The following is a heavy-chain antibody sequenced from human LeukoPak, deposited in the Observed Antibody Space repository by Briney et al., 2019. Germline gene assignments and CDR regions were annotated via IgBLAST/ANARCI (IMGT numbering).Heavy chain of an antibody. Sequence: SQTLSLTCAVSGGSISSGHSSWNWFRQPPGKGLEWIGYIYHSGSTYYNPSLKSRVTISVDTSKNQFSLKLSSVTAADTAVYYCARASPYGGNVGYWGQGTLVTVSS. CDR2: IYHSGST. J-gene: IGHJ4*02. CDR1: GGSISSGHSS. D-gene: IGHD4-23*01. V-gene: IGHV4-30-2*05. CDR3: ARASPYGGNVGY.